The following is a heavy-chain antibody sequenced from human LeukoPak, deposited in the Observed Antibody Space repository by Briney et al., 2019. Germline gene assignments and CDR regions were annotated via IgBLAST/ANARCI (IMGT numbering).Heavy chain of an antibody. CDR2: IKKDGRVK. Sequence: GGSLRLSCAASGVTFSSSWMSWVRQAPGKGLEWLATIKKDGRVKFYVDFLKGRFSISRDNDKNSLYLQMNSLGVDDTAVYYCAGGSGMDVWGQGTTVTVSS. CDR3: AGGSGMDV. CDR1: GVTFSSSW. J-gene: IGHJ6*02. V-gene: IGHV3-7*05. D-gene: IGHD3-10*01.